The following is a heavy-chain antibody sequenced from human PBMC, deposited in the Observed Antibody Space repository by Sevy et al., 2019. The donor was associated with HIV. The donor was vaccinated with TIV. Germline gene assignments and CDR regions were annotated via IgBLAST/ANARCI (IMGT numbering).Heavy chain of an antibody. Sequence: GGSLRLSCVAPGFKFNGHGIHWVRQAPGKGLQWVAGISHDGDNKNYADSVKGRFTISRDNAKNSLYLQMNILRDEDTAVYYCARDRGPFSPWGQGTLVTDSS. J-gene: IGHJ5*02. V-gene: IGHV3-30-3*01. CDR3: ARDRGPFSP. CDR2: ISHDGDNK. CDR1: GFKFNGHG.